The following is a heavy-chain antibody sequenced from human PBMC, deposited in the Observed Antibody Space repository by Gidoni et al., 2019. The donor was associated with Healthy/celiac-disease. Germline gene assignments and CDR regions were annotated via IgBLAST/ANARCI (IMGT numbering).Heavy chain of an antibody. D-gene: IGHD1-26*01. Sequence: QVQLVESGGGVVQPGRSPRLSCAASGFHFSSYGMHWVRQAPGKGLEWVAVISYDGSNKYYADSVKGRFTISRDNSKNTLYLQMNSLRAEDTAVYYCAKDAIVGATMYYFDYWGQGTLVTVSS. CDR3: AKDAIVGATMYYFDY. CDR2: ISYDGSNK. CDR1: GFHFSSYG. V-gene: IGHV3-30*18. J-gene: IGHJ4*02.